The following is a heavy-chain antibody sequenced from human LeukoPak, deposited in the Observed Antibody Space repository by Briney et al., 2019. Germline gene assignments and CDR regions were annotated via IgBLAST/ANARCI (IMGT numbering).Heavy chain of an antibody. V-gene: IGHV4-61*02. CDR2: IYTSGST. D-gene: IGHD5-24*01. CDR1: GGSISSGSYY. J-gene: IGHJ3*02. Sequence: PSQTLSLTCTVSGGSISSGSYYWSWIRQPAGKGLEWIGRIYTSGSTNYNPSLKSRVTISVDTSKNQFSLKLSSVTAADTAVYYCASPRREMDAFDIWGQGTVVTVSS. CDR3: ASPRREMDAFDI.